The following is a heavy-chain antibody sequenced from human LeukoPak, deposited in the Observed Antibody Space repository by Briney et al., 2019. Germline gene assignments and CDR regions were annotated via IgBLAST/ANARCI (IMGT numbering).Heavy chain of an antibody. CDR1: GFTFRNFG. CDR3: AKDLAIGLYYFDF. J-gene: IGHJ4*02. V-gene: IGHV3-30*18. Sequence: PGGSLRLSCTASGFTFRNFGLHWVRQAPGKGLEWLTVISFDGTYKYYADSVKGRFTISRDNSKNTLYLQMNSLRAEDTAVYYCAKDLAIGLYYFDFWGQGTLVTVSS. CDR2: ISFDGTYK. D-gene: IGHD2-21*01.